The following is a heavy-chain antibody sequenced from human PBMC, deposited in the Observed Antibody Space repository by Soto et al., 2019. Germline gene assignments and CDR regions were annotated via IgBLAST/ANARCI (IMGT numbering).Heavy chain of an antibody. D-gene: IGHD4-17*01. CDR1: GFTFSTYA. Sequence: GGSLRLSCAASGFTFSTYAMSWVRQAPGKGLQWVSGISGSADSTYYADSVKGRFTISRDNSKNTLYLQMNSLRAEDTAVYYCAKRGGTVNALGNFNYWGQGTLVTVSS. CDR3: AKRGGTVNALGNFNY. J-gene: IGHJ4*02. CDR2: ISGSADST. V-gene: IGHV3-23*01.